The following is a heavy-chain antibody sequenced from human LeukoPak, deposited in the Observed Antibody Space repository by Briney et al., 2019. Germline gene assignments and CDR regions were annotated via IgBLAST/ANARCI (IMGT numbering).Heavy chain of an antibody. Sequence: SSETLSLTCTVSGGSISSSSYYWGWIRQPPVKGLEWIGSIYYSGSTYYNPSLKSRVTISVDTSKNQFSLKLSSVTAADTAVYYCARDRVYDTNNYYYYYMDVWGKGTTVTVSS. J-gene: IGHJ6*03. CDR2: IYYSGST. CDR1: GGSISSSSYY. V-gene: IGHV4-39*07. CDR3: ARDRVYDTNNYYYYYMDV. D-gene: IGHD3-22*01.